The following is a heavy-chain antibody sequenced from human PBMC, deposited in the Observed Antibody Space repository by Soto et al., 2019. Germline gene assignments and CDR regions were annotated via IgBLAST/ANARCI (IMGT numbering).Heavy chain of an antibody. Sequence: ASVKVSCKASGYTFTGYYMHWVRQAPGQGLEWMGWINPNSGGTNYAQKFQGRVTMTRDTSISTAYMELSRLRSGDTAVYYCARDLSRNLWDYVWGSYRYSYYFDYWGQGTLVTVSS. CDR3: ARDLSRNLWDYVWGSYRYSYYFDY. J-gene: IGHJ4*02. V-gene: IGHV1-2*02. D-gene: IGHD3-16*02. CDR1: GYTFTGYY. CDR2: INPNSGGT.